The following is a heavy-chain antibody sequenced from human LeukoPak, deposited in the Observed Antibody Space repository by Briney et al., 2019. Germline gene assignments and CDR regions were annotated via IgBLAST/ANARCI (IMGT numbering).Heavy chain of an antibody. CDR2: ISWNSGSI. CDR3: ARALADSPTYYDFWSGYSTTDY. J-gene: IGHJ4*02. V-gene: IGHV3-9*01. Sequence: PRGSLRLSCAASGFTFDDYAMHWARQAPGKGLEWVSGISWNSGSIGYADSVKGRFTISRDNAKNSLYLQMNSLRAEDTAVYYCARALADSPTYYDFWSGYSTTDYWGQGTLVTVSS. CDR1: GFTFDDYA. D-gene: IGHD3-3*01.